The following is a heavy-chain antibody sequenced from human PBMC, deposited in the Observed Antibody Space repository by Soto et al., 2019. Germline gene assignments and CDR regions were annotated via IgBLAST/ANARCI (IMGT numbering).Heavy chain of an antibody. D-gene: IGHD6-19*01. CDR1: VITIDDYT. CDR2: ISWDGGST. V-gene: IGHV3-43*01. Sequence: CGSLRLLCAVKVITIDDYTMHCVLQAPGKGLEWVSLISWDGGSTYYADSVKGRFTISRDNSKTSLYLQMNSLRTEDTALYYCAKDIAASGWYSLDYWGQGTLVTVSS. CDR3: AKDIAASGWYSLDY. J-gene: IGHJ4*02.